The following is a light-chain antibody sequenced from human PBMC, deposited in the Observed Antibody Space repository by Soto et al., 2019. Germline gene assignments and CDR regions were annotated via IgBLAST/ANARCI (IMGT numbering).Light chain of an antibody. V-gene: IGKV4-1*01. CDR3: QQYYRTPLT. CDR2: WAS. J-gene: IGKJ4*01. Sequence: DIVMTQSPDSLAVSLGERATINCKSSQRVLYSSNNKNYLAWYQQKPGQPPKLLIYWASTRESGVPDRFSGSGSGTDFTLTISSLQAEDVAVYYCQQYYRTPLTLGGGTKVDIK. CDR1: QRVLYSSNNKNY.